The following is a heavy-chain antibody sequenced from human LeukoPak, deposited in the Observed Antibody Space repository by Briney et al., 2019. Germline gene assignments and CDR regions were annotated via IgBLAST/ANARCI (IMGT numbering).Heavy chain of an antibody. D-gene: IGHD3-22*01. V-gene: IGHV4-59*01. CDR2: IYYSGST. Sequence: SETLSLTCTVSGGSISSYYWSWIRQPPGKGLEWIGYIYYSGSTNYNPSLKSRVTISVDTSKNQFSLKLSSVNAADTAVYYCARDLARYSSGSTSDYWGQGTLVTVSS. CDR1: GGSISSYY. CDR3: ARDLARYSSGSTSDY. J-gene: IGHJ4*02.